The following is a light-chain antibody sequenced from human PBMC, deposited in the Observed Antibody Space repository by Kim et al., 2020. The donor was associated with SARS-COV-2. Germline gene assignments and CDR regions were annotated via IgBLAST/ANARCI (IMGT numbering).Light chain of an antibody. J-gene: IGLJ2*01. CDR3: SSYTNSNTV. V-gene: IGLV2-14*03. CDR1: SSDVGGYNF. Sequence: QSALTQPASVSGSPGQSITISCTGISSDVGGYNFVSWYQQHPGQAPKLMIFDVSNRPSGVSNRFSGSKSGNTASLTISGLQAEDEADYYCSSYTNSNTVFGGGPQLTVL. CDR2: DVS.